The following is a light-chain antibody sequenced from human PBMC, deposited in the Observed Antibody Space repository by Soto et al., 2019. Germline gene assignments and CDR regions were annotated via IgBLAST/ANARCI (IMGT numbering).Light chain of an antibody. J-gene: IGKJ2*01. Sequence: DIQMTQSPSSLSASVGDRVTITCRVSQSISSYLNWYQQKPGKAPRLLIYAASSLQSGVSSRFSGSGSGTDFTLTISSLQPEDFAIYYCQQSYTNPYIFGQGTKLEIK. CDR2: AAS. CDR3: QQSYTNPYI. V-gene: IGKV1-39*01. CDR1: QSISSY.